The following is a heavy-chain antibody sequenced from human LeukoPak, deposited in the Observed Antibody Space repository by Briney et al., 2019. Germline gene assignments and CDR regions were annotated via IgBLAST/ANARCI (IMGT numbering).Heavy chain of an antibody. CDR3: ASLSEYCSSGSCYLGWFDP. CDR2: INHSGST. Sequence: SETLSLTCAVYGGSFSGYYWSWIRQPPGKGLEWIGEINHSGSTNYNPSLKSRVTISVDTSKNQFSLKLSSVTAADTAVYYCASLSEYCSSGSCYLGWFDPWGQGTLVTVSS. J-gene: IGHJ5*02. V-gene: IGHV4-34*01. CDR1: GGSFSGYY. D-gene: IGHD2-15*01.